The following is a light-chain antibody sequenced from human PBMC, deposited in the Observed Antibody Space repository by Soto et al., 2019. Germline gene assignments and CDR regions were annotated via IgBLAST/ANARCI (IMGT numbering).Light chain of an antibody. CDR3: SSYTATSTHYV. V-gene: IGLV2-18*02. CDR1: STDFVGYNR. CDR2: EVS. Sequence: QSVLTQPPSVSGSPGQSVTISCTGTSTDFVGYNRVSWYQQPPGTAPKLMIYEVSKRPSGVPDRFSGSKSGNTASLTISGLQAADEADYYCSSYTATSTHYVFGSGTKVTVL. J-gene: IGLJ1*01.